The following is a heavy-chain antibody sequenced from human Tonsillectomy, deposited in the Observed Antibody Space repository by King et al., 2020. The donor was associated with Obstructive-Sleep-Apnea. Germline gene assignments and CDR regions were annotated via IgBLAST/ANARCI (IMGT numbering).Heavy chain of an antibody. CDR2: IKQDGSEK. Sequence: VQLVQSGGGLVQPGGSLRLSCAASGFTFSSYWMSWVRQAPGKGLEWVANIKQDGSEKYYVDSVKGRFTISRENAKNSLYLQMNSLRAEDTAVYYCARDTNSWTPYFDYWGQGTLVTVSS. D-gene: IGHD6-13*01. CDR3: ARDTNSWTPYFDY. V-gene: IGHV3-7*01. CDR1: GFTFSSYW. J-gene: IGHJ4*02.